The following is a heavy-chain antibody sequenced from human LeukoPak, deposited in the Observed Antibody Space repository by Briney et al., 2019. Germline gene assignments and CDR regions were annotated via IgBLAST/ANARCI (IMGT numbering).Heavy chain of an antibody. CDR2: IKQDGREK. V-gene: IGHV3-7*01. CDR1: GFTFSSYW. CDR3: ARGYYYDSSGYWAY. Sequence: GGSLRLSCAASGFTFSSYWMSWVRKPPGRGREWVANIKQDGREKHYVDSVKGRFTISRDNAKNSLYLQMNSLRAEDTAVYYCARGYYYDSSGYWAYWGQGTLVTVSS. D-gene: IGHD3-22*01. J-gene: IGHJ4*02.